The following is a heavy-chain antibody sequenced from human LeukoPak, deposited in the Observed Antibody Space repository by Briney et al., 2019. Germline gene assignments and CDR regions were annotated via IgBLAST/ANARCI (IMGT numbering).Heavy chain of an antibody. V-gene: IGHV3-66*01. J-gene: IGHJ4*02. CDR2: IYSGGST. D-gene: IGHD4-23*01. CDR1: GLTVSSNY. Sequence: SGGSLGLSWPASGLTVSSNYRGWVPQAPGKGLGWVSVIYSGGSTYYADSVKGRFTISRDNSKTTLYLQMNSLRAEDTAVYYCARGPPMTTVVLPSGGYWGQGTLVTVSS. CDR3: ARGPPMTTVVLPSGGY.